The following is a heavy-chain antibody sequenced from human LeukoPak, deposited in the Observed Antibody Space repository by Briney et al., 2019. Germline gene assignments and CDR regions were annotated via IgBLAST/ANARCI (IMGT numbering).Heavy chain of an antibody. CDR3: ARDRVAADGFDP. V-gene: IGHV4-39*07. Sequence: SETLSLTCTVSGGSISSSSYYWGWIRQPPGKGLEWIGSIYYSGSTYYNPSLKSRVTISADTSKNQFSLKLSSVTAADTAVYYCARDRVAADGFDPWGQGTLVTVSS. CDR2: IYYSGST. D-gene: IGHD6-13*01. CDR1: GGSISSSSYY. J-gene: IGHJ5*02.